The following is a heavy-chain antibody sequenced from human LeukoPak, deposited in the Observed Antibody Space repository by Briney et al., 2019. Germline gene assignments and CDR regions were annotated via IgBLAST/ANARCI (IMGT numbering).Heavy chain of an antibody. J-gene: IGHJ6*02. CDR2: MYYSGDS. CDR3: ARAQNYYDTSGYSGYYGMDV. D-gene: IGHD3-22*01. Sequence: SETLSLTCTVSGGSISSYSWSWIRQPPGKGLEWIGYMYYSGDSNYNPSLKSRVTISGGTPKNQFSLKMSSVTAADTAVYYCARAQNYYDTSGYSGYYGMDVWGQGTTVTVSS. CDR1: GGSISSYS. V-gene: IGHV4-59*01.